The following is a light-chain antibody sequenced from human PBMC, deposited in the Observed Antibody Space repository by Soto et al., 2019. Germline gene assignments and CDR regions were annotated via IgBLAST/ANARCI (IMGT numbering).Light chain of an antibody. V-gene: IGKV1-39*01. CDR3: LQHNRYPWT. Sequence: DIQMTQFPSSLSASVGDRVTITCRASQTISTCLNWYQQKPGTAPKLLIYAASNLESGVPSRFSGSGSGTYFTLTISSLQPEDFATYYCLQHNRYPWTFGQGTKVEV. CDR2: AAS. J-gene: IGKJ1*01. CDR1: QTISTC.